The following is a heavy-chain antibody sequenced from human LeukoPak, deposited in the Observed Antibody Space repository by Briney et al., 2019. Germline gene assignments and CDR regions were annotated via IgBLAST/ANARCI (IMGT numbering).Heavy chain of an antibody. J-gene: IGHJ4*02. D-gene: IGHD3-3*01. Sequence: WEGAGLTFSGYGVDRGRQDKSKGLEWVAVIYYDGSRRLYADSVKGRFTISRDDSKNTLFLEMNSLSAEDTAVYYCAREESAYYREFWGQGTLLTVSS. V-gene: IGHV3-33*01. CDR1: GLTFSGYG. CDR3: AREESAYYREF. CDR2: IYYDGSRR.